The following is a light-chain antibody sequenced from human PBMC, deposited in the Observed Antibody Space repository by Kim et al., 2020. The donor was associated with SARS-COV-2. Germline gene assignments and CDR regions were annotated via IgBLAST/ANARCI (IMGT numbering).Light chain of an antibody. J-gene: IGKJ1*01. CDR2: GAS. CDR1: QDVSSW. CDR3: QQANSFPWT. Sequence: ASVGDRVTITCRASQDVSSWLAWYQQKPGKATKFLIYGASRLHVGVPSRFSGSGSGTEFTLTISSLQPEDFATYYCQQANSFPWTFGQGTKVDIK. V-gene: IGKV1-12*01.